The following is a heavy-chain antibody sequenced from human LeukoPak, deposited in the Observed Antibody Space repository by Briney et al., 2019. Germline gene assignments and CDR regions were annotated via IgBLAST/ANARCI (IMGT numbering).Heavy chain of an antibody. CDR2: ISYDGSNK. CDR3: ARDFVPWDSSSWYYFDY. Sequence: GRSLRLSCAASGFTFSSYAMHWVRQAPGKGLEWVAVISYDGSNKYYADSVKGRFTISRDNSKNTLYLQMNSLRAEDTAVYYCARDFVPWDSSSWYYFDYWGQGTLVTVSS. D-gene: IGHD6-13*01. CDR1: GFTFSSYA. J-gene: IGHJ4*02. V-gene: IGHV3-30-3*01.